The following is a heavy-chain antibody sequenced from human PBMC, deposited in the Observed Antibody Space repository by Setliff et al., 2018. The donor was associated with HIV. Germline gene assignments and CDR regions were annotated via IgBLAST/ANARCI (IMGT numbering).Heavy chain of an antibody. CDR1: GFSMSSGYY. V-gene: IGHV4-38-2*01. CDR2: VYHTGST. J-gene: IGHJ4*02. Sequence: PSETLSLTCGVSGFSMSSGYYWGWIRQPPGKRLEWIGNVYHTGSTYYNPSLKSRVTISVDTSKNQFSLKLSSVIAADTAVYYCARHAAGPDGPFDYWGQGTLVTVSS. CDR3: ARHAAGPDGPFDY. D-gene: IGHD2-2*01.